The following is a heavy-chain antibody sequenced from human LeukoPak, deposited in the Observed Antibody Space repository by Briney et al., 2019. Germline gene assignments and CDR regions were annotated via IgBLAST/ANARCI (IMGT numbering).Heavy chain of an antibody. V-gene: IGHV3-23*01. D-gene: IGHD5-18*01. CDR1: GFTFSSYA. J-gene: IGHJ4*02. CDR2: ISGSGGST. Sequence: PGGSLRLSCAASGFTFSSYAISWVRQAPGKGLEWVSAISGSGGSTYYADSVEGRFTISRDNSKNTLYLQMNSLRAEDTAVYYCAKSMNTAMVTSSGYWGQGALVTVSS. CDR3: AKSMNTAMVTSSGY.